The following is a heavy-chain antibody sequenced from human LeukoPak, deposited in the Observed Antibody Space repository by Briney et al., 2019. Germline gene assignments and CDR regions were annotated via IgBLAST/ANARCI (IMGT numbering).Heavy chain of an antibody. CDR1: GFTFNNYV. CDR3: AREGYYAFDI. D-gene: IGHD3-22*01. CDR2: ISFDGRNE. Sequence: GGSLRLSCAASGFTFNNYVMQWVRQAPGKGLEWVAIISFDGRNEFYTDSVKGRFSISRDSSMVYLQMNSLRAEDTAVYYCAREGYYAFDIWGQGAMVTVSS. J-gene: IGHJ3*02. V-gene: IGHV3-30*04.